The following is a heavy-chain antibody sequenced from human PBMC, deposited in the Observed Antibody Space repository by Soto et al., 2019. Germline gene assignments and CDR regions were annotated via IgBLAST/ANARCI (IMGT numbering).Heavy chain of an antibody. D-gene: IGHD1-26*01. CDR3: ARGPPYSGSYYRF. CDR1: GGSFSGYY. CDR2: INHSGKT. J-gene: IGHJ4*02. Sequence: SETLSLTCAVYGGSFSGYYWTWIRQPPGKGLEWIGEINHSGKTNYNPSPKSRITMSVDTSKNQFSLRLSSVTAADTAVYYCARGPPYSGSYYRFWGQGTLVTVSS. V-gene: IGHV4-34*01.